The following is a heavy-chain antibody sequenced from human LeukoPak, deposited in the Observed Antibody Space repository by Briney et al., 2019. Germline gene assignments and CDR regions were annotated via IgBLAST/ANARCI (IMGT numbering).Heavy chain of an antibody. J-gene: IGHJ6*03. CDR3: ARDPTDYGDYYYYMDV. V-gene: IGHV3-21*01. CDR1: GFTFEYYA. CDR2: ISSSSSYI. Sequence: GGSLRLSCTASGFTFEYYAMSWVRQAPGKGLEWVSSISSSSSYIYYADSVKGRFTISRDNAKNSLYLQMNSLRAEDTAVYYCARDPTDYGDYYYYMDVWGKGTTVTVSS. D-gene: IGHD4-17*01.